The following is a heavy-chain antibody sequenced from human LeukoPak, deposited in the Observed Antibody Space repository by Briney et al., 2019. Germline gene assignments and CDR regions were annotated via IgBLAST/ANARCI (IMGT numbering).Heavy chain of an antibody. CDR3: ARGEPKTLWFGDSAFDI. D-gene: IGHD3-10*01. CDR1: GGIFSSYA. V-gene: IGHV1-69*06. Sequence: ASVKVSCKASGGIFSSYAISWVRQAPGQGLEWVGGIIPIFGTANYAQKFQGRVTITADKSTSTAYMELSSLRSEDTAVYYCARGEPKTLWFGDSAFDIWGQGTMVTVSS. J-gene: IGHJ3*02. CDR2: IIPIFGTA.